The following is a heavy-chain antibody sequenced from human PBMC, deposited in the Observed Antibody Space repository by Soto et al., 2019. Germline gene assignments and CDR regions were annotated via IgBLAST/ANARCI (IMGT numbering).Heavy chain of an antibody. CDR2: INSDGSST. CDR1: GFIFSNYW. Sequence: EVQLVASGGGLVQPGGSLRLSCAASGFIFSNYWMHWVRQAPGKGLVWVSRINSDGSSTDYADSVKGRFTISRDNAKNTLYLQMNSLRAEDTALYYCARDWSGPGNSAYYYYNMDVWGKGTTVTVSS. J-gene: IGHJ6*03. D-gene: IGHD3-3*01. CDR3: ARDWSGPGNSAYYYYNMDV. V-gene: IGHV3-74*01.